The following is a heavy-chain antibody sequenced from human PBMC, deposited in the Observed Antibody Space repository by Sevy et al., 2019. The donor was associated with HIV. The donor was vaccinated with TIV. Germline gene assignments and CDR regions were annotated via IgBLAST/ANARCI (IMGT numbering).Heavy chain of an antibody. Sequence: GGSLRLSCTGSGFTFGDYGMSWFRQAPGKGLEWVGFIRSNAYGETPQYAASVKGRFIISRDDSKSIAYLQMNSLKTEDTAVYYCTRASGYDFWIDSWGHGTLVTVSS. CDR2: IRSNAYGETP. CDR3: TRASGYDFWIDS. D-gene: IGHD5-12*01. CDR1: GFTFGDYG. V-gene: IGHV3-49*03. J-gene: IGHJ5*01.